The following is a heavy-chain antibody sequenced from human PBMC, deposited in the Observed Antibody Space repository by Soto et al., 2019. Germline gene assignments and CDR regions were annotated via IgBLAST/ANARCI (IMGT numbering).Heavy chain of an antibody. CDR2: IWYDGSNK. CDR1: GFTFSSYG. CDR3: ARAGSNNDSPIMPISTIEIYYFDY. D-gene: IGHD3-3*01. V-gene: IGHV3-33*01. J-gene: IGHJ4*02. Sequence: GGSLRLSCAASGFTFSSYGMRWVRQAPGKGLEWVAVIWYDGSNKYYADSVKGRFTISRDNSKNTLYLQMNSLRAEDTAVYYCARAGSNNDSPIMPISTIEIYYFDYWGQGTLVTVSS.